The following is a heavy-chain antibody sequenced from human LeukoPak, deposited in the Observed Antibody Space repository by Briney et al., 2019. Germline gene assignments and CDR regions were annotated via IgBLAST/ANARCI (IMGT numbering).Heavy chain of an antibody. CDR3: AKDGRQQLTYYYMDV. D-gene: IGHD6-13*01. CDR1: GFTFSSYG. V-gene: IGHV3-33*06. Sequence: PGGSLRLSCAASGFTFSSYGMHWVRQAPGKGLDLVAVIWYDGSNKYYADSVKGRFTISRDNSKNTLYLQMNSLRAEDTAVYYCAKDGRQQLTYYYMDVWGKGTTVTVSS. J-gene: IGHJ6*03. CDR2: IWYDGSNK.